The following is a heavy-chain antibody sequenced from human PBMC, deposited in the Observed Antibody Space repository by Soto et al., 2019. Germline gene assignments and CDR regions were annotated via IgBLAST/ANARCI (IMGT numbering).Heavy chain of an antibody. D-gene: IGHD4-4*01. CDR2: VKSKTDGGTT. J-gene: IGHJ4*02. CDR3: TTDPYSTRDY. CDR1: GFTFINAW. V-gene: IGHV3-15*07. Sequence: EVQMVESGGGLVQPGGSLRLSYATSGFTFINAWMNWVRQAPGKGLEWVGRVKSKTDGGTTDYAAPVKGRFTISRDDSKNTLFLQMNSLKIEDTALYYCTTDPYSTRDYWGQGTLVTVSS.